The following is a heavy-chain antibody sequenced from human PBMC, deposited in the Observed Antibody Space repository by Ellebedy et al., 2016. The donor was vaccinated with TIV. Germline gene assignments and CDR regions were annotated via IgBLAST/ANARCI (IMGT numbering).Heavy chain of an antibody. D-gene: IGHD3-22*01. CDR3: ARQHYYDSRGYYPTNDY. CDR1: GGSISGDY. V-gene: IGHV4-59*08. Sequence: SETLSLTCTVSGGSISGDYWSWIRQPPGKGLEWIGYIHYTGSTNYHPSFKSRLTISLDTSKNQFSLKMSSVTAADTGVYYCARQHYYDSRGYYPTNDYWGQGTLATVSS. J-gene: IGHJ4*02. CDR2: IHYTGST.